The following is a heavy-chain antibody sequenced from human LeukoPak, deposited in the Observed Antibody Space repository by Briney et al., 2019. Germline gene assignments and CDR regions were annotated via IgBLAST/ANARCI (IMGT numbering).Heavy chain of an antibody. CDR3: ARSRDFGVAAPHPEDY. CDR1: GFTFSSYA. Sequence: GGSLRLSCAASGFTFSSYAMHWVRQAPGKGLEWVAVISYDGSNEYYADSVKGRFTISRDNSKNTLYLQMNSLRAEDTAVYYCARSRDFGVAAPHPEDYWGQGTLVTVSS. V-gene: IGHV3-30*01. J-gene: IGHJ4*02. CDR2: ISYDGSNE. D-gene: IGHD3-3*01.